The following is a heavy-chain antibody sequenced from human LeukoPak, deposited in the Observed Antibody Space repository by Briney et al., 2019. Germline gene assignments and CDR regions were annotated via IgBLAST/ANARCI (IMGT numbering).Heavy chain of an antibody. Sequence: NPSETLSLTCTVSGGSISSSSYYWGWIRQPPGKGLEWIGSIYYSGSTSYNPSLKSRVTISVDTSKNQFSLKLTSVTAADTAVYYCASRNDILTGYVFDFWGQGTLVTVSS. D-gene: IGHD3-9*01. CDR3: ASRNDILTGYVFDF. CDR2: IYYSGST. V-gene: IGHV4-39*01. CDR1: GGSISSSSYY. J-gene: IGHJ4*02.